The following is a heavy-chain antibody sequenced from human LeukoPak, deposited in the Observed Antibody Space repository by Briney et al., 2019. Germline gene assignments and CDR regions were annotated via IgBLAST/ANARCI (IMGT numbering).Heavy chain of an antibody. CDR2: IYYSGST. CDR3: ARVRHCSGGSCYWGDFDI. J-gene: IGHJ3*02. Sequence: SETLSLTCTVSGGSISSYYWSWIRQPPGKGLEWIGYIYYSGSTNYNPSLKSRVTISVDTSKNQFSLKLSSVTAADTAVYYCARVRHCSGGSCYWGDFDIWGQGTMVTVSS. V-gene: IGHV4-59*01. CDR1: GGSISSYY. D-gene: IGHD2-15*01.